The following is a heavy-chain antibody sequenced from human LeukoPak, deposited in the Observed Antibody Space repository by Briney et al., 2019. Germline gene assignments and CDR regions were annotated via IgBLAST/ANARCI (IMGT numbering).Heavy chain of an antibody. Sequence: PEGSLRLSCAASGFTFSKYWTTWVRQAPGKGLEWVANIKTDGSQKYYVDSVKGRFSISRDNAKNSLYLQMSSLRAEDTALYYCARTYGSGSYYNLWYYYYMDVWGKGTTVTVSS. CDR3: ARTYGSGSYYNLWYYYYMDV. CDR2: IKTDGSQK. CDR1: GFTFSKYW. V-gene: IGHV3-7*03. D-gene: IGHD3-10*01. J-gene: IGHJ6*03.